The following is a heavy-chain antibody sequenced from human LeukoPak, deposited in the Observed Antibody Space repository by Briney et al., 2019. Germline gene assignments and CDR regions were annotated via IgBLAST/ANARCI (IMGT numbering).Heavy chain of an antibody. V-gene: IGHV4-34*01. D-gene: IGHD3-9*01. Sequence: GSLRLSCAASGFTFSSYSMNWVRQAPGKGLEWIGEINHSGSTNYNPSLKSRVTISVDTSKNQFSLKLSSVTAADTAVYYCARGRYAGYDILTGYTNYFDYWGQGTLVTVSS. CDR1: GFTFSSYS. CDR2: INHSGST. J-gene: IGHJ4*02. CDR3: ARGRYAGYDILTGYTNYFDY.